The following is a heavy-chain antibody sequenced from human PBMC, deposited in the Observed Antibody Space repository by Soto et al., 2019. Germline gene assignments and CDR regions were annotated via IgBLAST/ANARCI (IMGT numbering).Heavy chain of an antibody. CDR2: ISGSGGST. V-gene: IGHV3-23*01. CDR1: GFTFSSYA. Sequence: VQLLESGGGLVQPGGSLRLSCAASGFTFSSYAMSWVRQAPGKGLEWVSAISGSGGSTYYADSVKGRFTISRDNSKNTLYLQMNSLRAEDTAVYYCAKGWDYYDSSGYYRPIDYYFDYWGQGTLVTVSS. CDR3: AKGWDYYDSSGYYRPIDYYFDY. D-gene: IGHD3-22*01. J-gene: IGHJ4*02.